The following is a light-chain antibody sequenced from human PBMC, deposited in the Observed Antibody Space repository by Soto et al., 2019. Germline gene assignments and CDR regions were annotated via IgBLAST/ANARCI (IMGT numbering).Light chain of an antibody. CDR1: IAHIGSHS. V-gene: IGLV1-44*01. Sequence: QAVLTQPPSASGTPGQRVTISCSGSIAHIGSHSVNWYQQFPGTAPKLVIYNDDQRPSGVPDRFSGSRSGTSASLAISGLQSEDEADYYCAAWDDSLKVFGGGTKLTVL. J-gene: IGLJ3*02. CDR2: NDD. CDR3: AAWDDSLKV.